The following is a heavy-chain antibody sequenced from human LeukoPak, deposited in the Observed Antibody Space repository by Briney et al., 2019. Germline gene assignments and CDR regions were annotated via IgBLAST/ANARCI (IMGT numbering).Heavy chain of an antibody. CDR3: ARNGTYPFDS. CDR1: GYSISSDCY. Sequence: PSETLSLTCAVSGYSISSDCYWGWIRQYPGKGLEWIGSIYHSGSTSYNPSLKSRVTISVDRSKNQFSLKLTSATAADSAVYYCARNGTYPFDSWGQGTLVTVSS. J-gene: IGHJ4*02. V-gene: IGHV4-38-2*01. CDR2: IYHSGST. D-gene: IGHD1-26*01.